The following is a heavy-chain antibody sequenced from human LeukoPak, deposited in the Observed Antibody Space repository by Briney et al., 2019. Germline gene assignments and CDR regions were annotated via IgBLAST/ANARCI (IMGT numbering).Heavy chain of an antibody. CDR1: GFTFRDYA. CDR2: ISWDSSSV. CDR3: AKDVGGPLADAFDI. Sequence: GGSLRLSCAASGFTFRDYAMYWVRQAPGKGLEWVSGISWDSSSVAYADPVKGRFTISRDNAKNSLYLQMNSLRAEDMALYYCAKDVGGPLADAFDIWGQGTMVTVSS. D-gene: IGHD2-15*01. J-gene: IGHJ3*02. V-gene: IGHV3-9*03.